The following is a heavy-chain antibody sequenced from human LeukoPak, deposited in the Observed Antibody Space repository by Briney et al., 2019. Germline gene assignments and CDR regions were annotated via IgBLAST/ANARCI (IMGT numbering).Heavy chain of an antibody. CDR3: AKGRGWEASYYYYYMDV. D-gene: IGHD1-26*01. V-gene: IGHV3-30*02. Sequence: GGSLRLSCAASGFAFSSYGMHWVRQAPGKGLEWVAFIRYDGSNKYYTDSVKGRFTISRDNSKNTLYLQMNSLRAEDTAVYYCAKGRGWEASYYYYYMDVWGKGTTVTISS. J-gene: IGHJ6*03. CDR2: IRYDGSNK. CDR1: GFAFSSYG.